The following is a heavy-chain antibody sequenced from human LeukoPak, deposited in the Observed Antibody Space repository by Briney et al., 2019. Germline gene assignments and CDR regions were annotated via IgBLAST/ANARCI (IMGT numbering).Heavy chain of an antibody. CDR2: INPNSGGT. D-gene: IGHD5-12*01. CDR3: ARDYSGYENYYYYYGMDV. Sequence: ASVKVSCKASGYTFTGYYMHWVRQAPGQGREWMGWINPNSGGTNYAQKFQVRVTMTRDTSISTAHMDLSRLRADDTAVYYCARDYSGYENYYYYYGMDVWGQGTTVTVSS. CDR1: GYTFTGYY. V-gene: IGHV1-2*02. J-gene: IGHJ6*02.